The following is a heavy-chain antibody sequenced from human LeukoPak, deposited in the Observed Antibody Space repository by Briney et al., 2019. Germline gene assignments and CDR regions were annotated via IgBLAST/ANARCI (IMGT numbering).Heavy chain of an antibody. V-gene: IGHV4-59*01. CDR1: GGSFSTYY. J-gene: IGHJ4*02. CDR2: IYYSGST. CDR3: ARAVITFGAAVAKGFDS. D-gene: IGHD3-16*01. Sequence: PSETLSLTCTVSGGSFSTYYWSWIRQPPGKGLEWIGYIYYSGSTGYNPSLKSRVTMSLDTSKNQFSLNLSSVTAADTAAYYCARAVITFGAAVAKGFDSWGQGTLVTVSS.